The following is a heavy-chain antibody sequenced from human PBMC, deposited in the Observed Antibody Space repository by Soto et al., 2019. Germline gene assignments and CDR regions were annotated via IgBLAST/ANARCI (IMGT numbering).Heavy chain of an antibody. J-gene: IGHJ3*02. CDR1: GGSISSGDYY. D-gene: IGHD1-26*01. Sequence: QVQLQESGPGLVKPSQTLSLTCTVSGGSISSGDYYWSWIRQPPGKGLEWIGYIYYSGSTYYNPSLKSRVTISVDTAKILFSLKLSSVTVADTAVYYCARGFSGSYVFDAFDIWGQGTMVTVSS. V-gene: IGHV4-30-4*01. CDR2: IYYSGST. CDR3: ARGFSGSYVFDAFDI.